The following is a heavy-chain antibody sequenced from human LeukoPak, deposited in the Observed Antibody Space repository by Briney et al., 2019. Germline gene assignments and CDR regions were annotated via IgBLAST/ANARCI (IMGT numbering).Heavy chain of an antibody. CDR2: IRGSGGST. D-gene: IGHD5-18*01. Sequence: GGPLRLTCAASGFTFSNYAMAWVRQTPGKGLEWVSSIRGSGGSTSYADSVKGRFTMSRDNSKNTLYLQMNSLRVEDMAVYFFGRDPYGYYVGAFDFRGPGTLVTVSS. CDR3: GRDPYGYYVGAFDF. CDR1: GFTFSNYA. J-gene: IGHJ3*01. V-gene: IGHV3-23*01.